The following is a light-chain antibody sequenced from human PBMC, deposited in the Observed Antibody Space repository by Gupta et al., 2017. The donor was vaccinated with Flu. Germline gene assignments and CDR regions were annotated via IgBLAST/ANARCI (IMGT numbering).Light chain of an antibody. CDR1: SSNIGSRFD. V-gene: IGLV1-40*01. CDR3: QSYDRYLTAWV. J-gene: IGLJ3*02. Sequence: QSVLTQPPSVSGAPGRRVTISCTGGSSNIGSRFDVHCYQTLPGTAPKLLIYGNTNRPSGVPDRFSGSKSGTSASLDITGLQVEDEADYYCQSYDRYLTAWVFGGGTKLTVL. CDR2: GNT.